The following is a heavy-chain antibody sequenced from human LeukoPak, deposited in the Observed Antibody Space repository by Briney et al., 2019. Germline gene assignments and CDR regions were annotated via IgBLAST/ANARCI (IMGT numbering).Heavy chain of an antibody. CDR3: ARVSVGYCSGGSCFQNQIFDC. CDR1: GFTFSSYA. CDR2: ISGSGGST. J-gene: IGHJ4*02. D-gene: IGHD2-15*01. V-gene: IGHV3-23*01. Sequence: PGGSLRLSCAASGFTFSSYAMSWVRQAPGKGLEWVSAISGSGGSTYYADSVKGRFTISRDNSKNTLYLQMNSLRAEDAAVYYCARVSVGYCSGGSCFQNQIFDCWGQGTLVTVSS.